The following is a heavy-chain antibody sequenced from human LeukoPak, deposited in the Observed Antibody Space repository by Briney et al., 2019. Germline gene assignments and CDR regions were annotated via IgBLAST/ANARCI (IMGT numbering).Heavy chain of an antibody. CDR3: AKDLTYCGGDCYPAPFDY. J-gene: IGHJ4*02. Sequence: GGSLRLSCAASGFTFSSYAMSWVRQAPGKGLEWVSAISGSGGSTYYADSVKGRFTISRDNSKNTLYLQMNSLRAEDTAVYYCAKDLTYCGGDCYPAPFDYWGQGTLVTVSS. CDR1: GFTFSSYA. V-gene: IGHV3-23*01. D-gene: IGHD2-21*02. CDR2: ISGSGGST.